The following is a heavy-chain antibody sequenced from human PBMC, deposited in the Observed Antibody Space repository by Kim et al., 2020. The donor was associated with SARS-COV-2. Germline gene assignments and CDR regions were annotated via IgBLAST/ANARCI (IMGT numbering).Heavy chain of an antibody. V-gene: IGHV3-23*01. CDR1: GFTFSSYA. J-gene: IGHJ4*02. CDR2: ISGSGGST. D-gene: IGHD3-22*01. CDR3: AKDMKGTYYYDSSGYRIDY. Sequence: GGSLRLSCAASGFTFSSYAMSWVRQAPGKGLEWVSAISGSGGSTYYADSVKGRFTISRDNSKNTLYLQMNSLRAEDTAVYYCAKDMKGTYYYDSSGYRIDYWGQGTLVTVSS.